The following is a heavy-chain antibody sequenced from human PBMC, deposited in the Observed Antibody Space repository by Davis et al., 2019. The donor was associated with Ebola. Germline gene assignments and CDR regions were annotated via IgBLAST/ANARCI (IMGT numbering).Heavy chain of an antibody. V-gene: IGHV3-53*01. CDR2: IYSGGST. CDR3: ARDVGDNFDY. D-gene: IGHD3-3*01. CDR1: GFVFSSYV. Sequence: GGSLRLSCAASGFVFSSYVMSWVRQAPGKGLEWVSVIYSGGSTYYADSVKGRFTISRDNSKNTLYLQMNSLRAEDTAVYYCARDVGDNFDYWGQGTLVTVSS. J-gene: IGHJ4*02.